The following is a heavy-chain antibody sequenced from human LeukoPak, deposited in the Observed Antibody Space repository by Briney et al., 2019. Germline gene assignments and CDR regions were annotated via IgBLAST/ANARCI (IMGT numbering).Heavy chain of an antibody. CDR3: ARGRGGYCSGGSCAFDY. Sequence: GGSLRLSCAASGFTFSSYSMNWVRQAPGKGLEWVSYISSSSSTIYYADSVKGRFTISRDNAKNSLYLQMNSLRAEDTAVYYCARGRGGYCSGGSCAFDYWGQGTLVTVSS. J-gene: IGHJ4*02. V-gene: IGHV3-48*04. CDR2: ISSSSSTI. CDR1: GFTFSSYS. D-gene: IGHD2-15*01.